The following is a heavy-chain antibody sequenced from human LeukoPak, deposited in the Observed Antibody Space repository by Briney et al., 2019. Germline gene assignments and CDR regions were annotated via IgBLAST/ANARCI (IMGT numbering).Heavy chain of an antibody. J-gene: IGHJ6*02. CDR1: GYTFTGYY. D-gene: IGHD3-16*01. V-gene: IGHV1-2*02. Sequence: ASVKAYCQASGYTFTGYYMHWVRQAPGPGLEWMGWIDPNSRGTNYAQKFQSRVTMTSHTYISTADMELSRLRYDDTAGYNCARDLMKSAGPGYYYGMDVWGQGTTVTVSS. CDR2: IDPNSRGT. CDR3: ARDLMKSAGPGYYYGMDV.